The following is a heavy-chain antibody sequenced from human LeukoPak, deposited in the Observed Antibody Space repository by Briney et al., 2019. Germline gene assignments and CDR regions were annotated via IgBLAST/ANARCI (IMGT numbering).Heavy chain of an antibody. V-gene: IGHV3-74*01. CDR1: GFTFSSHW. Sequence: HTGGSLRLSCAASGFTFSSHWMHWVRQAPGKGLVWVSRINSDGSSTSYADSVKGRFTISRDNAKNTLYLQMNSLRVEDTAVYYCAKGSGSYYNNFDYWGQGTLVTVSS. CDR3: AKGSGSYYNNFDY. D-gene: IGHD3-10*01. J-gene: IGHJ4*02. CDR2: INSDGSST.